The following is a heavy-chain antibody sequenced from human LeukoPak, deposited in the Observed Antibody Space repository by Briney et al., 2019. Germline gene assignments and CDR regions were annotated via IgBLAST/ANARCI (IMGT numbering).Heavy chain of an antibody. Sequence: SETLSLTCTVSGGSISSSRYYWGWVRQPPGKGLEWIASMYYSGSTYYNPSLKSRVTISVDTSKNQFSLKLSSMTAADTAVYYCAKGSTVLLWFGESPNWFDPWGQGTLVTVSS. D-gene: IGHD3-10*01. CDR2: MYYSGST. V-gene: IGHV4-39*07. CDR1: GGSISSSRYY. CDR3: AKGSTVLLWFGESPNWFDP. J-gene: IGHJ5*02.